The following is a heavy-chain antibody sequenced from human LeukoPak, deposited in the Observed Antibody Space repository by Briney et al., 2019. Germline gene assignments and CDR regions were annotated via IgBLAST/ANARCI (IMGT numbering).Heavy chain of an antibody. J-gene: IGHJ6*02. CDR1: GYTFSSYW. CDR2: IFPGDSDT. Sequence: GESLKISCQASGYTFSSYWIGWVRQMPGKGLEWMGFIFPGDSDTTYSPSFQGQVSISVDKSISTAYLQWSSLKASDTAIYYCARQASTGLDVWGQGTTVTVSS. CDR3: ARQASTGLDV. V-gene: IGHV5-51*01.